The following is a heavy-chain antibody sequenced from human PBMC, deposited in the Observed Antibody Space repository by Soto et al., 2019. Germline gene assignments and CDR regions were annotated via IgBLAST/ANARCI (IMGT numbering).Heavy chain of an antibody. CDR3: ARDSSKWLSWYFDL. J-gene: IGHJ2*01. Sequence: QVQLVESGGGVVQPGRSLRLSCAASGFTFSYYAMHWVRQAPGKGLEWVAVMLYDGSSKNYPESVKGRFTISRDNSKNTLFLQMNSLRDEDTAVYYCARDSSKWLSWYFDLWGRGTLVIVSS. V-gene: IGHV3-30-3*01. CDR2: MLYDGSSK. CDR1: GFTFSYYA. D-gene: IGHD3-22*01.